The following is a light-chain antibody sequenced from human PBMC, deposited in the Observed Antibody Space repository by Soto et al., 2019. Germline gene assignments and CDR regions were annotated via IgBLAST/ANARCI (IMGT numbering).Light chain of an antibody. J-gene: IGKJ1*01. Sequence: EIVMTQSPATLSVSPGERATLSCRASQSVSSNLAWYQQKPGQAPRLLIYGASTRATGIPARFSGSGSRTEFTLTISSLQSEDFAVYYCQQYNIWPWTFGQGTKVEIK. V-gene: IGKV3-15*01. CDR3: QQYNIWPWT. CDR2: GAS. CDR1: QSVSSN.